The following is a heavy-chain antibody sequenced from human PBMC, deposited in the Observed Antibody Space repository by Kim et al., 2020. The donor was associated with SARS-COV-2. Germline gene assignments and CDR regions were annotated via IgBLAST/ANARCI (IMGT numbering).Heavy chain of an antibody. J-gene: IGHJ4*02. CDR1: GFTFSTSW. D-gene: IGHD5-12*01. Sequence: GGSLRLSCAASGFTFSTSWMSWVRQAPGKGLEWMANIKGDGSETYYVDSVRGRFTISRDNAKNSLYLQMNSLRAEDAAVYYCARDVFGYTAHWGQGILVT. CDR3: ARDVFGYTAH. CDR2: IKGDGSET. V-gene: IGHV3-7*01.